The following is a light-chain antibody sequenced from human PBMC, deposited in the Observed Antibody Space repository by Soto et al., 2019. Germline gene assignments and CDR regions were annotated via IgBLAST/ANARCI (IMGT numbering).Light chain of an antibody. CDR2: GAS. CDR3: QQYNNWPPDLT. V-gene: IGKV3-15*01. J-gene: IGKJ4*01. CDR1: QGVSSN. Sequence: EIVMTQSPATLSVSPGERATLSCRASQGVSSNLAGYQQKPGQAPRLLIYGASTRATGIPARFSGSGSGTEITLTLSSLQSEDFAVYYCQQYNNWPPDLTFGGGTKVEIK.